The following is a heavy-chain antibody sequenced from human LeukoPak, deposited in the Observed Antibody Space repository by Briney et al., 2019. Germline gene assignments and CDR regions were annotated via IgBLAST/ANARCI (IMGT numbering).Heavy chain of an antibody. V-gene: IGHV4-30-4*01. D-gene: IGHD3-22*01. Sequence: PSETLSLTFTVSGGSISSGDYYWSWIRQPPGKGLEWIGYIYYSGSTYYNPSLKSRVTIPVDTPKHQFSLKLSSVTAADTAVYYCASSYYDSSGYPYWGQGTLVTVSS. CDR2: IYYSGST. J-gene: IGHJ4*02. CDR3: ASSYYDSSGYPY. CDR1: GGSISSGDYY.